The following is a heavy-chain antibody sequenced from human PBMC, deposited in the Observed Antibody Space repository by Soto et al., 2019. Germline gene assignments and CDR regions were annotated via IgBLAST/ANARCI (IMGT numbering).Heavy chain of an antibody. J-gene: IGHJ6*02. CDR2: IYPGDSKT. D-gene: IGHD3-9*01. CDR3: VRLSSYYDILTGYYFGHNMEV. V-gene: IGHV5-51*01. Sequence: PGESLKISCKSSGYTFSSYWIAWVRQMPGKGLEWMGIIYPGDSKTRYSPSFQGQVTISADKSVTTAYLQWSSLKASDTAMYYCVRLSSYYDILTGYYFGHNMEVWGQGTTVTVSS. CDR1: GYTFSSYW.